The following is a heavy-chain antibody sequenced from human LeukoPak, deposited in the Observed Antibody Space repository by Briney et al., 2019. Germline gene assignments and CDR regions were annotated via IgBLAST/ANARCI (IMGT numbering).Heavy chain of an antibody. D-gene: IGHD6-13*01. J-gene: IGHJ4*02. V-gene: IGHV4-39*01. CDR3: ARRQLVRGYFDY. CDR2: IYYSGST. Sequence: SETLSLTCTVSGGSISSSSYYWGWIRQPPGKGLEWIGSIYYSGSTYYNPSLKSRVTIPVDTSKNQFSLKLSSVTAADTAVYYCARRQLVRGYFDYWGQGTLVTVSS. CDR1: GGSISSSSYY.